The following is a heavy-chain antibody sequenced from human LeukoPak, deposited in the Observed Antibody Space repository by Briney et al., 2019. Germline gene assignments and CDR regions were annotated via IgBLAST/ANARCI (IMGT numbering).Heavy chain of an antibody. D-gene: IGHD3-16*02. CDR1: GFTFSSYS. J-gene: IGHJ4*02. V-gene: IGHV3-21*05. CDR3: ASFSDYVWGSYPTDDY. Sequence: GGSLRLSCAASGFTFSSYSMNWVRQAPGKGLEWVSYISSSNSYIYYADSVKGRFTISRDNAKNSLYLQMNSLRAEDTAVYYCASFSDYVWGSYPTDDYWGQGTLVTVSS. CDR2: ISSSNSYI.